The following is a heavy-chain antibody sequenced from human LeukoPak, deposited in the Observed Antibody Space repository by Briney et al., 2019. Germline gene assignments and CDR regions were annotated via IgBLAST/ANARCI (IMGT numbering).Heavy chain of an antibody. Sequence: SETLSLTCTVSGYSISSGYYWGRIRQPPGKGLEWIGSIYHSGSTYYNPSLKSRVTISVDTSKNQFSLKLSSVTAADTAVYYCARDADSSGWYRDAFDIWGQGTMVTVSS. CDR3: ARDADSSGWYRDAFDI. CDR2: IYHSGST. D-gene: IGHD6-19*01. V-gene: IGHV4-38-2*02. J-gene: IGHJ3*02. CDR1: GYSISSGYY.